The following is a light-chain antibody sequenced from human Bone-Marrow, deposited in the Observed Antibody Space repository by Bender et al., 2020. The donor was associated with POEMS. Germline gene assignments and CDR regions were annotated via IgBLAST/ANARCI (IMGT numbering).Light chain of an antibody. CDR1: SIGSNL. V-gene: IGLV1-44*01. J-gene: IGLJ3*02. CDR2: ADD. Sequence: QSVLTQPPSASGTPGQRVTISCSGGSIGSNLINWYQQLPGTAPRLVIYADDRRPSGVSNRFSASESGSSASLAISCLESEDADDYYCYTWEDRVNAWLFGGGTKLTVL. CDR3: YTWEDRVNAWL.